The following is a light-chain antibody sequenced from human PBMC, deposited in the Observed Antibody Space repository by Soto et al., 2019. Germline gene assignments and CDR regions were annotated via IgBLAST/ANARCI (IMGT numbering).Light chain of an antibody. Sequence: QSALTQPASVSGSPGQAITISFTGTSSDINDYNSVSWYQQHPNKAPRLMIYEVSSRPSGVSDRFSGSKSAKTASLTISGLQAEDEATYYCSAYTSSRAVLLGGGTKLTVL. V-gene: IGLV2-14*01. CDR1: SSDINDYNS. CDR2: EVS. J-gene: IGLJ2*01. CDR3: SAYTSSRAVL.